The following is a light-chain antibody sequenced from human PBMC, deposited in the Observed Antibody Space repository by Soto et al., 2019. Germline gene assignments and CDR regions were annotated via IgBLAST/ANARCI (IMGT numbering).Light chain of an antibody. CDR1: SSDIGSYNL. CDR2: EGS. Sequence: QSALTQPASVSGSPGQSITISCTGTSSDIGSYNLVSWYQQHPGKAPKLMIYEGSKRPSGVSNRFSGSKSGNTASLTISGLQAEDEADYHCCSYAVSSTFVFGTGTKLTVL. CDR3: CSYAVSSTFV. V-gene: IGLV2-23*01. J-gene: IGLJ1*01.